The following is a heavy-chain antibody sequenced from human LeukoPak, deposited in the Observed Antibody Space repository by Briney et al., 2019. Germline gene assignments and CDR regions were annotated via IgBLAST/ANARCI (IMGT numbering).Heavy chain of an antibody. CDR3: ARGLGHGDYYFDY. V-gene: IGHV4-61*01. D-gene: IGHD4-17*01. J-gene: IGHJ4*02. Sequence: LSETLSLTCTVSGGSISSSSYYWSWIRQPPGKGLEWIGYIYYSGSTNYNPSLKSRVTISVDTSKNQFSLKLSSVTAADTAVYYCARGLGHGDYYFDYWGQGTLVTVSS. CDR1: GGSISSSSYY. CDR2: IYYSGST.